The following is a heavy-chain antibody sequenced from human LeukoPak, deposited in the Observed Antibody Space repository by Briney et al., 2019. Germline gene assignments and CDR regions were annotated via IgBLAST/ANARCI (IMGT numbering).Heavy chain of an antibody. CDR3: ASSPNLEVITTDYFDY. Sequence: SETLSLTCAVYGGSFSGYYWSWIRQPPGKGLEWIGEINHSGSTNYNPSLKSRVTISADTSKNQFSLKLSSVTAADTAVYYCASSPNLEVITTDYFDYWGQGTLVAVSS. V-gene: IGHV4-34*01. CDR2: INHSGST. D-gene: IGHD3-22*01. CDR1: GGSFSGYY. J-gene: IGHJ4*02.